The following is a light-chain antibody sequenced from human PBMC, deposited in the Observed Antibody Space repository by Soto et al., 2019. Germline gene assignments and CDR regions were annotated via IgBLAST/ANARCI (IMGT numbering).Light chain of an antibody. CDR2: EVS. CDR1: SSDVGGYNY. CDR3: SSYTSSSTLEV. V-gene: IGLV2-14*01. J-gene: IGLJ1*01. Sequence: QSVLTQPASVSGSPGQSITISCTGTSSDVGGYNYVSWYQQHPGKAPKLMIYEVSNRPSGVSNRFSGSKSGNTASLTISGLPAEDEDDYHCSSYTSSSTLEVFGTGTKVTVL.